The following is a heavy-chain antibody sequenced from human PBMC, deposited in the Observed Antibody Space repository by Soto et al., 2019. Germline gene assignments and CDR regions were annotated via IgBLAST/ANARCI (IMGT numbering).Heavy chain of an antibody. D-gene: IGHD3-10*01. CDR1: GFTFSSYW. Sequence: EVQLVESGGRLVQPGGSLRLSCAASGFTFSSYWMSWVRQAPGKGLEWLTKIRQDGSDKYYVDSVRGRFTISGDNAENSLYLQMDSLRADDTAVYYCATETSFRCDHWGQGTLVTVSS. CDR3: ATETSFRCDH. CDR2: IRQDGSDK. J-gene: IGHJ4*02. V-gene: IGHV3-7*05.